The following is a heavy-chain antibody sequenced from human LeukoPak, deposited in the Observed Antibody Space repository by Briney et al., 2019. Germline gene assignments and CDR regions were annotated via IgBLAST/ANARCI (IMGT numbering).Heavy chain of an antibody. CDR3: ARGNHGYCSGGSGYSVDY. CDR2: ISSSGSTI. CDR1: GFTFSDYY. D-gene: IGHD2-15*01. V-gene: IGHV3-11*04. J-gene: IGHJ4*02. Sequence: GGSLRLSCAASGFTFSDYYMSWIRQAPGKGLEWVSYISSSGSTIYYAHSVKGRFTISTDTAKKSLYLQMNSLRAEDTAVYYCARGNHGYCSGGSGYSVDYWGQGTLVTVSS.